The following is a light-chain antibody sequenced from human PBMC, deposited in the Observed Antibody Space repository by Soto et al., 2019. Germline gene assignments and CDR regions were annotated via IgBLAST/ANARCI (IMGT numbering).Light chain of an antibody. CDR1: SSNIGAGYD. J-gene: IGLJ1*01. CDR3: QSHDTSLSGSRV. CDR2: GNN. V-gene: IGLV1-40*01. Sequence: QSVLTQPPSVSGAPGQRVTISCTGSSSNIGAGYDVHWYQQLPGTAPKLLIYGNNNRPSVVPDRFSGSKSGTSASLAITGLLPEDEADYYCQSHDTSLSGSRVFGTGTKLTVL.